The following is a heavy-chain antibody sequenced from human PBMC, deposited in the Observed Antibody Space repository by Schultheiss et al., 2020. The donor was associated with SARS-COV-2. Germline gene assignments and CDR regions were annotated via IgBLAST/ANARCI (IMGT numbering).Heavy chain of an antibody. V-gene: IGHV4-61*02. CDR1: DGSIISGNYY. D-gene: IGHD2-15*01. J-gene: IGHJ5*02. CDR2: IYTSGST. Sequence: SQTLSLTCTVSDGSIISGNYYWSWIRQRPGKDLEWIGRIYTSGSTNYNPSLKSRVTISVDTSKNQFSLRLSSVTAADTAVYYCARDGAGVDGRWFGPWGQGTLVTVSS. CDR3: ARDGAGVDGRWFGP.